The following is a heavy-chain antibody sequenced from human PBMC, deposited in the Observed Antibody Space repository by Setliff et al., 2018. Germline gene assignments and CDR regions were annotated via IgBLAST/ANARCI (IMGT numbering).Heavy chain of an antibody. CDR3: AKDISRYYYGMDV. Sequence: GASLKISCAASGFTFDDYAMHWVRQAPGKGLEWVSLISWDGGSTYYADSVKGRFTISRDNSKNSLYLQMNSLRAEDTALYYCAKDISRYYYGMDVWGQGTTVTVSS. CDR2: ISWDGGST. J-gene: IGHJ6*02. CDR1: GFTFDDYA. V-gene: IGHV3-43D*04.